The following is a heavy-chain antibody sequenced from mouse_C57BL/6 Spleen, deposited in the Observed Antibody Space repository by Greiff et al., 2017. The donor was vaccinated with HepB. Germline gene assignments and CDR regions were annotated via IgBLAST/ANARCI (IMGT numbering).Heavy chain of an antibody. J-gene: IGHJ1*03. CDR2: ISDGGSYT. D-gene: IGHD3-1*01. CDR1: GFTFSSYA. CDR3: ARDRGVLRGYFDV. V-gene: IGHV5-4*01. Sequence: EVKLVESGGGLVKPGGSLKLSCAASGFTFSSYAMSWVRQTPEKRLEWVATISDGGSYTYYPDNVKGRFTISRDNAKNNLYLQMSHLKSEDTAMYYCARDRGVLRGYFDVWGTGTTVTVSS.